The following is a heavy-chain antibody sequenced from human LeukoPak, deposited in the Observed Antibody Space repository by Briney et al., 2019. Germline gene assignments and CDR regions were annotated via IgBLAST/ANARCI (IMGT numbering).Heavy chain of an antibody. D-gene: IGHD4-11*01. V-gene: IGHV4-59*01. CDR3: ARGYSNSFDY. CDR2: IYYSGST. J-gene: IGHJ4*02. CDR1: GGSISSYY. Sequence: SETLSLTGTVSGGSISSYYWSWIRQPPGKGLEWIGYIYYSGSTNYNPSLKSRVTISVDTSKNQFSLKLSSVTAADTAVYYRARGYSNSFDYWGQGTLVTVSS.